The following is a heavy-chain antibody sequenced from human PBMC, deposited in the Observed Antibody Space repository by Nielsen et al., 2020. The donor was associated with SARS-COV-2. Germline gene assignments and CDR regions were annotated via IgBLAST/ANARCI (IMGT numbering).Heavy chain of an antibody. CDR3: ARGIVVVVAASDWFDP. J-gene: IGHJ5*02. Sequence: WVRQPPGKGLEWIGSIYYSGSTYYNPSLKSRVTISVDTSKNQFSLKLSSVTAADTAVYYCARGIVVVVAASDWFDPWGQGTLVTVSS. V-gene: IGHV4-39*01. D-gene: IGHD2-15*01. CDR2: IYYSGST.